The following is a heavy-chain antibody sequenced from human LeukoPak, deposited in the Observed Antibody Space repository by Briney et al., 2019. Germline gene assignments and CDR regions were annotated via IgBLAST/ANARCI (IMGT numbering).Heavy chain of an antibody. Sequence: PSETLSLTCTASGGSISSYPWSWIRQPPGKGLEWIGYIYSSGSTNYNPSLKSRVTISVDTSKNQFSLKLSSVTAADTAVYYCARFSNYYDSSGSSYPAEYFQHWGQGTLVTVSS. CDR2: IYSSGST. J-gene: IGHJ1*01. CDR3: ARFSNYYDSSGSSYPAEYFQH. D-gene: IGHD3-22*01. V-gene: IGHV4-59*01. CDR1: GGSISSYP.